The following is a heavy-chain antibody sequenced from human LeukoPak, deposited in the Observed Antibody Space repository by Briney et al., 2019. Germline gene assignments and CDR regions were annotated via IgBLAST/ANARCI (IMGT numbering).Heavy chain of an antibody. CDR2: IYYSGST. D-gene: IGHD1-26*01. Sequence: SETLSLTCTVSGGSISDGDYYWSWIRQPPGKGLEWIGYIYYSGSTYYNPSLKSRVTISVDTSKNQFSLKLSSVTAADTAVYYCARTEGEGSYNYWGQGTLVTVSS. CDR1: GGSISDGDYY. V-gene: IGHV4-30-4*01. J-gene: IGHJ4*02. CDR3: ARTEGEGSYNY.